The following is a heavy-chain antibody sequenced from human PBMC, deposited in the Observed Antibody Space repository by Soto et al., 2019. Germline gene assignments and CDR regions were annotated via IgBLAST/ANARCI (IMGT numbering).Heavy chain of an antibody. Sequence: PFGSLRLSFAASGFTLRTYCMHWVLQAPLKVLEWVSYIHSGGSRRYYAEYVKVRFTISRDNAKNSLYLQMNSLRAEDTAVYYCERDGSTVTTNYHYAMDVWGPGTKVTVS. CDR3: ERDGSTVTTNYHYAMDV. V-gene: IGHV3-48*03. J-gene: IGHJ6*02. CDR2: IHSGGSRR. CDR1: GFTLRTYC. D-gene: IGHD4-17*01.